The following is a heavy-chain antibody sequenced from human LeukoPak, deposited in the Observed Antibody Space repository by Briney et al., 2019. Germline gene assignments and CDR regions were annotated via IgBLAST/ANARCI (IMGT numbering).Heavy chain of an antibody. CDR1: GGSISSGGYY. Sequence: SETLSLTCTVSGGSISSGGYYWSWIRPHPGKGLEWIGYVYYSGSTYYNPSLKSRVTISVDTSKNQFSLKLSSVTAADTAVYYCARVRIVVVVAALHDAFDIWGQGTMVTVSS. D-gene: IGHD2-15*01. CDR2: VYYSGST. J-gene: IGHJ3*02. CDR3: ARVRIVVVVAALHDAFDI. V-gene: IGHV4-31*03.